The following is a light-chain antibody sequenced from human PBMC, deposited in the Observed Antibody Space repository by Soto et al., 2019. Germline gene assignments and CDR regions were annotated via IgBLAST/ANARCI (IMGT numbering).Light chain of an antibody. CDR3: SSYTSSSTLYV. V-gene: IGLV2-14*03. Sequence: SVLTQPASVSGSPGQSITISCTGTSSDVGDNNYVSWYQHHPGKAPKLIIYDVTHRPSGISNRFSGSKSGNTASLTISGLQAEDEADYYCSSYTSSSTLYVFGTGTKLTVL. CDR1: SSDVGDNNY. CDR2: DVT. J-gene: IGLJ1*01.